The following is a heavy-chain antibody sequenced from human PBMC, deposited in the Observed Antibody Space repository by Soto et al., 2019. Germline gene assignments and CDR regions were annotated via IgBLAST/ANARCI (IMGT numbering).Heavy chain of an antibody. CDR3: ARELSYPDDY. V-gene: IGHV3-53*01. Sequence: PGGSLRLSCAASGFSVSSNYMSWVRQAPGRGLEWVSVIYSGGSTYYADSVKGRFTISRDKSKNTLYLQMNSLRAEDSAVYYCARELSYPDDYWGQGTLVTVSS. CDR1: GFSVSSNY. CDR2: IYSGGST. J-gene: IGHJ4*02.